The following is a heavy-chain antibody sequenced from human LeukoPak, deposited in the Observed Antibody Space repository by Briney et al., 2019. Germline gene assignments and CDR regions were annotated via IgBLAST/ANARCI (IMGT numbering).Heavy chain of an antibody. CDR2: IYHSGYA. J-gene: IGHJ4*02. Sequence: SETLSLTCGVSGYSINSGYSWTWLRQRPGKGLEWIGNIYHSGYAYYNPSLKSRVTISLDASKNQFSLRLSSVTAADTAVYYCARDHGSGWYDYWGQGTLVTVSS. CDR1: GYSINSGYS. D-gene: IGHD6-19*01. V-gene: IGHV4-38-2*02. CDR3: ARDHGSGWYDY.